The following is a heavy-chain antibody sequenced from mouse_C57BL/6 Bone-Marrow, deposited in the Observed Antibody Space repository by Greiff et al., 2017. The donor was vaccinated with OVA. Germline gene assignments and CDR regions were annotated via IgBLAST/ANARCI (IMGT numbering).Heavy chain of an antibody. V-gene: IGHV5-6*01. Sequence: EVKLMESGGDLVKPGGSLKLSCAASGFTFSSYGMSWVRQTPDKRLEWVGTISSGGSYTYYPDSVQGRVTISRDNATNTLYLQMSSLKSEDTAVYYCARHYGSSYDLDFDGWGTGTTVSAAS. CDR2: ISSGGSYT. D-gene: IGHD1-1*01. CDR3: ARHYGSSYDLDFDG. J-gene: IGHJ1*03. CDR1: GFTFSSYG.